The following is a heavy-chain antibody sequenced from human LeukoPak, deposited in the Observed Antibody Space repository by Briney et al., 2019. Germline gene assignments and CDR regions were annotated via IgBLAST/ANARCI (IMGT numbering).Heavy chain of an antibody. CDR1: GGSFSGYY. V-gene: IGHV4-34*01. D-gene: IGHD2-15*01. Sequence: SETLSLTCAVYGGSFSGYYWSWIRQPLGKGLEWIGEINHSGSTNYNPSLKSRVTISVDTSKNQFSLKLSSVTAADTAVYYCARGRYCSSTSCYKRSGYCSGGSCYSWDYWGQGTLVTVSS. J-gene: IGHJ4*02. CDR2: INHSGST. CDR3: ARGRYCSSTSCYKRSGYCSGGSCYSWDY.